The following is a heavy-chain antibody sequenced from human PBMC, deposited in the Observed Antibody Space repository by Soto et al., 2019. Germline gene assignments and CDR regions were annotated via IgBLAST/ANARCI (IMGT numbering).Heavy chain of an antibody. CDR1: GGTFSSYT. CDR3: ARDVSAGTRSDY. Sequence: SVKVSCKASGGTFSSYTVSWVRQAPGQGLEWMGRIIPILGIANYAQKLQGRVTMTTDTSTSTAYMELRSLRSDDTAVYYCARDVSAGTRSDYWGQGTLVTVS. CDR2: IIPILGIA. D-gene: IGHD6-13*01. V-gene: IGHV1-69*04. J-gene: IGHJ4*02.